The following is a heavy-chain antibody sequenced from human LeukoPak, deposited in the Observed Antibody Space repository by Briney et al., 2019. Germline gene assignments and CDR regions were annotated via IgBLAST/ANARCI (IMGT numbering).Heavy chain of an antibody. CDR3: ARESGGYSYGPDY. CDR2: ISSSSSTI. CDR1: GFTFSSYS. V-gene: IGHV3-48*01. Sequence: VGSLRLSCAASGFTFSSYSMNWFRQAPAKGLQWVSYISSSSSTIYYADSVKGRFTISRDNAKNSLYLQMNSLRAEDTAVYYCARESGGYSYGPDYWGQGTLVTVSS. J-gene: IGHJ4*02. D-gene: IGHD5-18*01.